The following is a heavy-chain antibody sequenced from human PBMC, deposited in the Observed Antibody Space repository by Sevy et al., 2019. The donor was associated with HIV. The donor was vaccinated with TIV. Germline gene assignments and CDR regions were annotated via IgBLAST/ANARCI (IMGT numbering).Heavy chain of an antibody. D-gene: IGHD3-9*01. CDR2: IYDSGST. J-gene: IGHJ4*02. CDR1: GGSISSYC. V-gene: IGHV4-59*01. Sequence: SETLSLTCTVSGGSISSYCWSWIRQPPGKGLEWIGYIYDSGSTNYNPSLKSRVTISVDTPKNQFSLKLSSVTAADTAVYYCASAHYDILTGYQFDYWGQGSLVTVSS. CDR3: ASAHYDILTGYQFDY.